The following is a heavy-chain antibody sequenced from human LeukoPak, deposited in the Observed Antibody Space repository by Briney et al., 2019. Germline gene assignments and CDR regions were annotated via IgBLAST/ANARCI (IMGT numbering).Heavy chain of an antibody. V-gene: IGHV3-23*01. CDR1: GIAFSSHA. CDR3: AKSSRYGTGWYGKIDY. CDR2: ITDSGGNR. D-gene: IGHD6-19*01. J-gene: IGHJ4*02. Sequence: GGSLRLSCAASGIAFSSHAMSWVRQAPGKGLEWVSAITDSGGNRQYTDSVKGRFTISRDNSKNTLYLQMDSLRADDTAVYYCAKSSRYGTGWYGKIDYWGQGTLVTVSS.